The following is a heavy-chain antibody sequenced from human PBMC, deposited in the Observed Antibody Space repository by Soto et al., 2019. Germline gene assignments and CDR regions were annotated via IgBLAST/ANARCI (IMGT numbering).Heavy chain of an antibody. V-gene: IGHV1-18*01. CDR3: ARVCYSSGWSLYYSDY. CDR2: ISAFNGIT. J-gene: IGHJ4*02. Sequence: QVQLVQSGAEVKKPGASVKVSCKASGYTFTSYGISWVRQAPGQGLEWMGWISAFNGITNYAQKLQGRVTMTTESSMITVYMGLRSMRASLTFGYYCARVCYSSGWSLYYSDYWGQGTLVTVSS. CDR1: GYTFTSYG. D-gene: IGHD6-19*01.